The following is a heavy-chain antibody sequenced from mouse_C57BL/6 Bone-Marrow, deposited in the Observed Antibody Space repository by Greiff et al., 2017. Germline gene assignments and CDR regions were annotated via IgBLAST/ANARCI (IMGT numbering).Heavy chain of an antibody. CDR2: IDPETGGT. D-gene: IGHD1-1*01. Sequence: VQLQQSGAELVRPGASVTLSCKASGYTFTDYEMHWVKQTPVHGLEWIGAIDPETGGTAYNQKFKGKAILTADKSSSTAYMELRSLTSEDSAVYYCTRSYGSSWDYAMDYWGQGTSVTVSS. V-gene: IGHV1-15*01. CDR1: GYTFTDYE. CDR3: TRSYGSSWDYAMDY. J-gene: IGHJ4*01.